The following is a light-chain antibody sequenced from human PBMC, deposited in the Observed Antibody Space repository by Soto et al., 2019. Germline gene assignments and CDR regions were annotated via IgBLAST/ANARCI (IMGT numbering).Light chain of an antibody. CDR2: GAS. CDR1: QSVNSN. Sequence: EIVMTQSAAAVSVSPGERATLSRRASQSVNSNLAWYQQKPGQAPRLLIYGASSRATGIPDRFSGSGSGTDFTLTINRLEPEDFAVYYCQQYGSSITFGQGTRLEI. V-gene: IGKV3-20*01. CDR3: QQYGSSIT. J-gene: IGKJ5*01.